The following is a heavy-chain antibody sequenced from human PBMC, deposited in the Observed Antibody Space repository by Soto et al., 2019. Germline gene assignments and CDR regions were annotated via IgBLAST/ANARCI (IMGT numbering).Heavy chain of an antibody. CDR3: AKRRGAGGHFDY. D-gene: IGHD2-15*01. J-gene: IGHJ4*02. CDR2: VSSGGGT. V-gene: IGHV3-23*01. Sequence: GGSLRLSCAASGFTFSTYAMGWVRQAPGKGLEWVSVVSSGGGTHYADSVKGRFTVSRDNSKNTLSLQMNSLRADDTAVYYCAKRRGAGGHFDYWGQGTLVTVSS. CDR1: GFTFSTYA.